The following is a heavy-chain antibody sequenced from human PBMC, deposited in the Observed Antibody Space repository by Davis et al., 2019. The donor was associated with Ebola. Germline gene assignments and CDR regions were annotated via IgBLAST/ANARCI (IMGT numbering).Heavy chain of an antibody. CDR2: IYTGDSDT. Sequence: GESLKISCKGSGNSFTGYWIAWVRQMPGKGLEWMGIIYTGDSDTRYSPSFRGQVTISADKSIKTAFLQWSSLKASDTAMYYCATLRRTITGMDDAFDIWGQGTMVTVSS. CDR3: ATLRRTITGMDDAFDI. V-gene: IGHV5-51*01. D-gene: IGHD1-20*01. J-gene: IGHJ3*02. CDR1: GNSFTGYW.